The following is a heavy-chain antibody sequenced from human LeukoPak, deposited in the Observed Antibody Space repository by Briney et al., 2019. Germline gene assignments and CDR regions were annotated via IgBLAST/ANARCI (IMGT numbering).Heavy chain of an antibody. Sequence: GASVKVSCKASGYTLTSYYMHWVRQAPGQGLEWMGIINPSGGSTSYAQKFQGRVTMTRDTSTSTVYMELSSLRSEDTAVYYCAREADESYYDFWSGYYGYWGQGTLVTVSS. D-gene: IGHD3-3*01. CDR1: GYTLTSYY. V-gene: IGHV1-46*01. CDR3: AREADESYYDFWSGYYGY. J-gene: IGHJ4*02. CDR2: INPSGGST.